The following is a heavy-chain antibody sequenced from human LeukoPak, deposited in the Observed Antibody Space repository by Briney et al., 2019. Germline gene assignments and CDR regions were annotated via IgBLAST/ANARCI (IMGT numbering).Heavy chain of an antibody. D-gene: IGHD3-22*01. CDR1: GGSISSSSYY. V-gene: IGHV4-39*07. CDR3: ARGFVGSSGY. CDR2: IYYSGST. J-gene: IGHJ4*02. Sequence: SETLSLTCTVSGGSISSSSYYWGWIRQPPGKGLEWIGSIYYSGSTYYNPSLKSRVTISVDTSKNQFSLKLSSVTAADTAVYYCARGFVGSSGYWGQGTLVTVSS.